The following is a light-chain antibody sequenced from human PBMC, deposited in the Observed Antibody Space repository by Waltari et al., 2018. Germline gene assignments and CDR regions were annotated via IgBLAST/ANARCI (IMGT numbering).Light chain of an antibody. CDR2: DVH. J-gene: IGLJ3*02. V-gene: IGLV2-14*03. CDR3: SSKTTRDTRL. Sequence: QSALTQPASVSGSPGQSITISCTGTSSDIGAYNAVSWYQQHPGKAPKVVIYDVHNRPSGVSNRLSGSMSGNTASLTISGLQTEDEADYYCSSKTTRDTRLFGGGTKLTVL. CDR1: SSDIGAYNA.